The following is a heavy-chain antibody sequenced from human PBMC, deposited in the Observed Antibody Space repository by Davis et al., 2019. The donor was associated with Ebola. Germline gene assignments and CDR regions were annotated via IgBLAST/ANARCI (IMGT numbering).Heavy chain of an antibody. D-gene: IGHD6-13*01. CDR3: ARASAAGTGWFDP. CDR2: INAGNGNT. CDR1: GYTFTSYA. Sequence: ASVKVSCKASGYTFTSYAMNWVRQAPGQGLEWMGWINAGNGNTKYSQKFQGRVTITRDTSASTAYMELSSLRSEDTAVYYCARASAAGTGWFDPWGQGTLVTVSS. V-gene: IGHV1-3*01. J-gene: IGHJ5*02.